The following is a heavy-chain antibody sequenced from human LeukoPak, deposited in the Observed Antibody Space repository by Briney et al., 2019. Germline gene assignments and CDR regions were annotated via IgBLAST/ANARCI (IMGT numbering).Heavy chain of an antibody. CDR3: AKDRVYTYGQFDY. CDR2: IGGTGGTT. J-gene: IGHJ4*02. V-gene: IGHV3-23*01. CDR1: GFTFSDYY. Sequence: GGSLRLSCAASGFTFSDYYMSWIRQAPGKGLEWVSAIGGTGGTTYYADSVKGRFTISRDNSKNTLYLQMNSLRAEDTAVYYCAKDRVYTYGQFDYWGQGTLVTVSS. D-gene: IGHD5-18*01.